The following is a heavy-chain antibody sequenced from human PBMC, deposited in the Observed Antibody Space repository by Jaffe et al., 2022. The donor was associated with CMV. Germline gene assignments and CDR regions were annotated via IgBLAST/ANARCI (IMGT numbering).Heavy chain of an antibody. CDR3: ARGVWFGERTHQEFDY. CDR1: GFTFSSYG. V-gene: IGHV3-33*01. CDR2: IWYDGSNK. D-gene: IGHD3-10*01. Sequence: QVQLVESGGGVVQPGRSLRLSCAASGFTFSSYGMHWVRQAPGKGLEWVAVIWYDGSNKYYADSVKGRFTISRDNSKNTLYLQMNSLRAEDTAVYYCARGVWFGERTHQEFDYWGQGTLVTVSS. J-gene: IGHJ4*02.